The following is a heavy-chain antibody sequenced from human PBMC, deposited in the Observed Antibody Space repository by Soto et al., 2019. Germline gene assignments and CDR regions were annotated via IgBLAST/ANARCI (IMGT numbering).Heavy chain of an antibody. D-gene: IGHD1-7*01. Sequence: QVQLVQSGAEVKKPGASVKVSCKASGYTFIGHYLHWVRQAPGQGLEWLGWTNPSSGATNFAQKFQGRVTMTRDTSISTAYLELSRLSSDDTAVYYCAREAGTTGNYYYGMDVWGQGTTVTVSS. CDR3: AREAGTTGNYYYGMDV. V-gene: IGHV1-2*02. CDR1: GYTFIGHY. CDR2: TNPSSGAT. J-gene: IGHJ6*02.